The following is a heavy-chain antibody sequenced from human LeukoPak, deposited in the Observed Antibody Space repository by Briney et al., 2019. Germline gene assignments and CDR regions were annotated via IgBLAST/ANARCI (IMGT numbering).Heavy chain of an antibody. CDR1: GFTFSNAW. CDR2: IKSKTDGGTT. J-gene: IGHJ4*02. V-gene: IGHV3-15*01. D-gene: IGHD3-22*01. Sequence: GGSLTLSCAASGFTFSNAWMSWLRQAPGKGLEWVGRIKSKTDGGTTDYAAPAKGRFTISRDDSKNTLYLQMNRLKTEDTAVYYCTTLPLETYYYDSSGYPPPDYWGQGTLVTVSS. CDR3: TTLPLETYYYDSSGYPPPDY.